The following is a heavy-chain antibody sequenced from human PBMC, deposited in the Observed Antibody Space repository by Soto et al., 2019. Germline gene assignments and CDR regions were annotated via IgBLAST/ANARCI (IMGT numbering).Heavy chain of an antibody. J-gene: IGHJ6*02. Sequence: VKVSCKASGFTFTSSAVQWVRQARGQRLEWIGWIVVGSGNTNYAQKFQERVTITRDMSTSTAYMELSSLRSEDTAVYYCAAWAKVLSQYYYYGMDVWGQGTTVTVSS. CDR1: GFTFTSSA. CDR2: IVVGSGNT. CDR3: AAWAKVLSQYYYYGMDV. V-gene: IGHV1-58*01. D-gene: IGHD2-2*01.